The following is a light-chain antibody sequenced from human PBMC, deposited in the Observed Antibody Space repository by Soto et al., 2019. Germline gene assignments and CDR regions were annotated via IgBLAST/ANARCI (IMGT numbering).Light chain of an antibody. CDR2: GTS. CDR3: HQYNFWPS. J-gene: IGKJ1*01. CDR1: QTVSSN. Sequence: EIVMTQSPATLSVSPGERVTLSCRASQTVSSNLAWYQQKPGQSPRLLISGTSTRATGIPARFSGSGSGTEFTLTISSLQSEDFAVYYCHQYNFWPSFGQGTKVDIK. V-gene: IGKV3-15*01.